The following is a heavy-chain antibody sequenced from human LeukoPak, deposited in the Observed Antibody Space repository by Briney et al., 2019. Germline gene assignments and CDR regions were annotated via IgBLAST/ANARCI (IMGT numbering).Heavy chain of an antibody. CDR2: INGDGSWT. Sequence: PGGSLRLSCAASGNYWMHWVRQAPGKGLVWVSHINGDGSWTTYADSVKGRFTISKDNAKNTVYLQMNNLRAEDTAVYYCAYSSGYYFESFDYWGQGTLVTVSS. J-gene: IGHJ4*02. CDR3: AYSSGYYFESFDY. D-gene: IGHD3-22*01. V-gene: IGHV3-74*01. CDR1: GNYW.